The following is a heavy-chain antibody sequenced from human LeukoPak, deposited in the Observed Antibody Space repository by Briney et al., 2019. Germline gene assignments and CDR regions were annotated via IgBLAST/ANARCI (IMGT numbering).Heavy chain of an antibody. CDR3: ARRTVRGVHYRWFDP. Sequence: KSSETLSLTCTVSGGSISSYYWSWIRQPAGKGLEWIGRIYTSGSTNYNPSLKSRVTMSVDTSKNQFSLKLSSVTAADTAVYYCARRTVRGVHYRWFDPWGQGTLVTVSS. D-gene: IGHD3-10*01. V-gene: IGHV4-4*07. J-gene: IGHJ5*02. CDR2: IYTSGST. CDR1: GGSISSYY.